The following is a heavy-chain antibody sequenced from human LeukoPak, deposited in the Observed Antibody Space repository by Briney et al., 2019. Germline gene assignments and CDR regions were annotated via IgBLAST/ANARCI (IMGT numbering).Heavy chain of an antibody. J-gene: IGHJ4*02. CDR2: TYYRSKWFS. V-gene: IGHV6-1*01. CDR1: GDSVSSSTAS. Sequence: SQTLSLTCDISGDSVSSSTASWNWIKQSPSRGLEWLGRTYYRSKWFSDYAMSVKSRVTIKPDTSKNQVSLQLNSVTPEDTAVYYCSRDFDYWGQGTLVTVSS. CDR3: SRDFDY.